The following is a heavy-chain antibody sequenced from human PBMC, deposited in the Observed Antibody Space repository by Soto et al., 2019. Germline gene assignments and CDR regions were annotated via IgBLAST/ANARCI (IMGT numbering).Heavy chain of an antibody. D-gene: IGHD4-17*01. Sequence: SETLSLTCTVSGGSISNYYWIWIRQPPGTGLDWIGYVHYSGRATYNPPFKSRVSISVDTSKNQFPGSMSSVAAADTAVYYCARISNAYGGNGAFDYWGQGTLVTVSA. CDR3: ARISNAYGGNGAFDY. J-gene: IGHJ4*02. CDR2: VHYSGRA. CDR1: GGSISNYY. V-gene: IGHV4-59*01.